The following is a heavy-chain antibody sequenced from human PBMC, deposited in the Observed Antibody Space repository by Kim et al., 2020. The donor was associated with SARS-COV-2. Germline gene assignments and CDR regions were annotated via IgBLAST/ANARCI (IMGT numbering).Heavy chain of an antibody. J-gene: IGHJ1*01. CDR1: GGSISSSSYY. CDR3: AREEGRGGQH. V-gene: IGHV4-39*07. Sequence: SETLSLTCTVSGGSISSSSYYWGWIRQPPGKGLEWIGSIYYSGSTYYNPSLKSRVTISVDTSKNQFSLKLSSVTAADTAVYYCAREEGRGGQHWGQGTLVTVSS. CDR2: IYYSGST. D-gene: IGHD3-10*01.